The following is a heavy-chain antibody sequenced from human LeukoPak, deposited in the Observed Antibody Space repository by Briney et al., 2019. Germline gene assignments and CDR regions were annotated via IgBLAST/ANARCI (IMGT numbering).Heavy chain of an antibody. Sequence: PSETLSLTCAVCGGSFSGYYWTWIRQPPGKGLEWIGEINHSGSTKSKPSLKSRVTISVDTSKNQFSLKLSSVTAADTAVYYCARKYYYYMDVWGKGTTVTVSS. V-gene: IGHV4-34*01. CDR2: INHSGST. CDR3: ARKYYYYMDV. J-gene: IGHJ6*03. CDR1: GGSFSGYY.